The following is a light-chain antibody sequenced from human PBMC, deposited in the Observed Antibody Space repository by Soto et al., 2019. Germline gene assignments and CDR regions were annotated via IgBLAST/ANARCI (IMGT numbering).Light chain of an antibody. Sequence: QSVLTQPASVSGSPGQSITISRTGTSSDVGYYNHVSWYQQHPGKAPKLMIYDVANRPSGVSNRFFGSKSGNTASLTISGLQAEDEADYYCSSYASSSTYVFGTGTQLTVL. CDR2: DVA. J-gene: IGLJ1*01. V-gene: IGLV2-14*03. CDR3: SSYASSSTYV. CDR1: SSDVGYYNH.